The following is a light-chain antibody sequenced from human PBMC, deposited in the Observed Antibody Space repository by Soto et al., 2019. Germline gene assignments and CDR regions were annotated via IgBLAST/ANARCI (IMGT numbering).Light chain of an antibody. V-gene: IGKV1-39*01. CDR3: QQYNSYPT. CDR1: QSISSY. Sequence: DMQMTPSPSSLSASVGDRVTVSCRASQSISSYLNWYQQKPGKAPKLLIYAASSLQSGVPSRFSGSGSGTEFTLTISSLQPDDFATYYCQQYNSYPTFGQGTRLEIK. J-gene: IGKJ5*01. CDR2: AAS.